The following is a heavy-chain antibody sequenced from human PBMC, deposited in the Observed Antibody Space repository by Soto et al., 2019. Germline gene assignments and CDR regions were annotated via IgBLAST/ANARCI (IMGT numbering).Heavy chain of an antibody. D-gene: IGHD6-13*01. J-gene: IGHJ6*02. CDR3: AGEHSSSWYYYYYGMDV. CDR2: ISSSSSTI. CDR1: GFTFSSYS. V-gene: IGHV3-48*04. Sequence: GGSLRLSCAASGFTFSSYSMNWVRQAPGKGLEWVSYISSSSSTIYYADSVKGRFTISRDNAKNSLYLQMNSLRAEDTAVYYCAGEHSSSWYYYYYGMDVWGQGTTVTVSS.